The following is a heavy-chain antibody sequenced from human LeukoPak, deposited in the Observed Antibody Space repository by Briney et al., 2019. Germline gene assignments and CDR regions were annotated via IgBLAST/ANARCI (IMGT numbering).Heavy chain of an antibody. D-gene: IGHD3-22*01. CDR2: IIPIFGTA. Sequence: SVTVSCKASGGTFSSYAISWVRQAPGQGLEWMGGIIPIFGTANYAQKFQGRVTITADESTSTAYMELSSLRSEDTAVYYCARPLDGRITMIPGAFDIWGQGTMVTVSS. CDR3: ARPLDGRITMIPGAFDI. V-gene: IGHV1-69*13. CDR1: GGTFSSYA. J-gene: IGHJ3*02.